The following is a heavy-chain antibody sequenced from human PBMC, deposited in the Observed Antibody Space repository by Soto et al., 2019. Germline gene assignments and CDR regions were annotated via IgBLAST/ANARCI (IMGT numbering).Heavy chain of an antibody. CDR2: IKSNADGGTT. D-gene: IGHD6-13*01. J-gene: IGHJ4*02. Sequence: EVQLVESGGGLVKPGGSLRLSCAASGFTFRNAWMSWIRQAPGKGLEWVGRIKSNADGGTTDFAEPVKGRFTISRDDSKNTLYLQMNSLKTEDTAVYYCSTGVAAALYNFDYWGQGTLVTVSS. V-gene: IGHV3-15*01. CDR1: GFTFRNAW. CDR3: STGVAAALYNFDY.